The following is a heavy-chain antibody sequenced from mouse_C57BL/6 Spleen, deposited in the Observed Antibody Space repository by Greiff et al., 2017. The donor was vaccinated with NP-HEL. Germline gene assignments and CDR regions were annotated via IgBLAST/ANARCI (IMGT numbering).Heavy chain of an antibody. D-gene: IGHD1-1*01. CDR1: GYTFTDYY. Sequence: QVQLKESGAELVRPGASVKLSCKASGYTFTDYYINWVKQRPGQGLEWIARIYPGSGNTYYNEKFKGKATLTAEKSSSTAYMQLSSRTSEDSAVYFCARANYYGSFDYWGQGTTLTVSS. CDR2: IYPGSGNT. J-gene: IGHJ2*01. CDR3: ARANYYGSFDY. V-gene: IGHV1-76*01.